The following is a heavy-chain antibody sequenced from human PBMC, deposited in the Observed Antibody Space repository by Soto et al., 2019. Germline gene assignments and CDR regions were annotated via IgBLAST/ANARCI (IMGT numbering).Heavy chain of an antibody. CDR2: IYYSGST. J-gene: IGHJ4*02. Sequence: SETLSLTCTVSGGSISSYYWSWIRQPPGKGLEWIGYIYYSGSTNYNPSLKSRVTISVDTSKNQFSLKLSSVTAADTAVYYCARGGRIAVAGFHFDYWGQGTLVTVSS. D-gene: IGHD6-19*01. CDR1: GGSISSYY. CDR3: ARGGRIAVAGFHFDY. V-gene: IGHV4-59*08.